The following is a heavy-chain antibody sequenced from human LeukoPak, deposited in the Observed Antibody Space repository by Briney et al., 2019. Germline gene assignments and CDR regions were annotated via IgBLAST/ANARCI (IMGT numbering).Heavy chain of an antibody. CDR3: AKDLVRYDDVGTPDY. V-gene: IGHV3-23*01. Sequence: PGGSLRLCCAASGFTFSSYAMSWVRQAPGKGLEWVSAISGSGGSTYYADSVKGRFTISRDNSKNTLYLQMNSLRAEDTAVYYCAKDLVRYDDVGTPDYWGQGTLVTVSS. CDR1: GFTFSSYA. D-gene: IGHD3-22*01. J-gene: IGHJ4*02. CDR2: ISGSGGST.